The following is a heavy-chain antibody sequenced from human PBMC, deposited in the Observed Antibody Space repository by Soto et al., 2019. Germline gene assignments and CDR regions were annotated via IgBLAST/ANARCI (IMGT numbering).Heavy chain of an antibody. V-gene: IGHV3-23*01. CDR3: ANLEWDDFWSGPSHVQDY. Sequence: PGWSLRLACAASGFTFISYAMSWVRQAPGKGLEWVSAISGSGGSTYYADSVKGRFTISRDNSKNTLYLQMNSLRAEDTAVYYCANLEWDDFWSGPSHVQDYWGQGTLVTVSS. J-gene: IGHJ4*02. D-gene: IGHD3-3*01. CDR2: ISGSGGST. CDR1: GFTFISYA.